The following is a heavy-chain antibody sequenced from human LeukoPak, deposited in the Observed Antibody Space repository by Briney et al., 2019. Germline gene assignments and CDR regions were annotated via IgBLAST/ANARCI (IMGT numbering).Heavy chain of an antibody. Sequence: KSSETLSLTCTVSSGSISSYYWSWIRQPPGKGLEWIGYIYYSGSTNYNPSLKSRVTISVDTSKNQFSLKLSSVTAADTAVYYCARHYYDSSGYYLFDYWGQGTLVTVSS. CDR1: SGSISSYY. V-gene: IGHV4-59*08. D-gene: IGHD3-22*01. J-gene: IGHJ4*02. CDR3: ARHYYDSSGYYLFDY. CDR2: IYYSGST.